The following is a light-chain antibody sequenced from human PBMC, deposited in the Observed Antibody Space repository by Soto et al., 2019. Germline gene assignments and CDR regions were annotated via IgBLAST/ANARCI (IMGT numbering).Light chain of an antibody. J-gene: IGKJ2*01. V-gene: IGKV2-28*01. Sequence: DIVMTQSPLSLPVTPGEPASISCRSSQSLLHSNGYNYLDWYLQKPGQSPQLLIYLGSNRASGVPDRFSGSGSGPEFTLKISRVEAEDVGVYYCMQAIQTPRTFGQGTKLEIK. CDR3: MQAIQTPRT. CDR2: LGS. CDR1: QSLLHSNGYNY.